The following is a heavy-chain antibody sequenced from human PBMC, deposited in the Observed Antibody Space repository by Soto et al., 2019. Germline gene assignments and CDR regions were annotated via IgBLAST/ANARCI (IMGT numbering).Heavy chain of an antibody. CDR1: SGSISTYY. CDR3: AGAPNWAYFDL. D-gene: IGHD7-27*01. V-gene: IGHV4-59*01. Sequence: SETLSLTCTVSSGSISTYYWSWIRQPPGKGLEWIGYIYYTGSTNYNPSLKTRVAISMDTSRNQFSLNLSSVAAADTAVYYCAGAPNWAYFDLWGLGTLVTVSS. CDR2: IYYTGST. J-gene: IGHJ4*02.